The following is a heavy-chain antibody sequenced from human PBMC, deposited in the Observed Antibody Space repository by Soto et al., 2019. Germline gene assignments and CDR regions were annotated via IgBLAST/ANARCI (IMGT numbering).Heavy chain of an antibody. Sequence: QVRLQESGPGLVKPSETLSLTCAVSGTSFGTYYWSWIRQPPGKGLEWIGYIFYSGHLKYNPSLKSRLPISVDPPKNPISLRLTSVTAAGTAVYYCAREGGGYRFDYWGQGALVTVSS. CDR2: IFYSGHL. V-gene: IGHV4-59*01. CDR1: GTSFGTYY. CDR3: AREGGGYRFDY. D-gene: IGHD1-26*01. J-gene: IGHJ4*02.